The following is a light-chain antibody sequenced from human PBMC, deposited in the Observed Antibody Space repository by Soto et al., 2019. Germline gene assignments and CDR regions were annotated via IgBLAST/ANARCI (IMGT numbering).Light chain of an antibody. CDR1: QSIRNN. J-gene: IGKJ4*01. V-gene: IGKV3-15*01. CDR2: GAS. CDR3: QQYSAWPLT. Sequence: EIVMTQSPAILSVSPGDGATLFCRASQSIRNNFLAWYQHKPGQAPRLLIHGASTTATGVPARFSGSASETEFTLTISSLQSEDFAVYYCQQYSAWPLTFGGGTKVEI.